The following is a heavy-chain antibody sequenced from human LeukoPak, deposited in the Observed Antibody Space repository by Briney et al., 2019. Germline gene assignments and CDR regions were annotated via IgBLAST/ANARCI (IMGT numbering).Heavy chain of an antibody. CDR2: ISYDGRNE. Sequence: GRSLRLSCAASGFTFSRYDMHWVRQAPGKGLEWVAVISYDGRNEYYADSVKGRFTISRDSSKNTLYLQMNSLRAEDTAVCYCANGKNFYYGMDVWGQGTTVTVSS. V-gene: IGHV3-30*18. CDR1: GFTFSRYD. J-gene: IGHJ6*02. CDR3: ANGKNFYYGMDV. D-gene: IGHD4-23*01.